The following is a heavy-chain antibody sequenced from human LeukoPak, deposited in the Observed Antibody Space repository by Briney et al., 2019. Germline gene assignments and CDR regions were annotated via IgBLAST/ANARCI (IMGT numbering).Heavy chain of an antibody. V-gene: IGHV4-38-2*02. J-gene: IGHJ4*02. CDR2: IYHSGST. CDR3: ARDHGIAAAGFDY. D-gene: IGHD6-25*01. Sequence: SETLSLTCTVSGYSISSGFYWGWIRQPPGKGLEWIGSIYHSGSTYYNPSLKSRVTISVDTSKNQFSLKLSSVTAADTALYYCARDHGIAAAGFDYGGQGTLVTVSS. CDR1: GYSISSGFY.